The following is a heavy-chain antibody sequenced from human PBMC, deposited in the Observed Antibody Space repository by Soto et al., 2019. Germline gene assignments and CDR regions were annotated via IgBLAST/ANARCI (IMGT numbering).Heavy chain of an antibody. J-gene: IGHJ4*02. CDR3: AKDGRGSGSHYHRFGY. V-gene: IGHV3-53*01. Sequence: EVQLVESGGGLIQPGGSLKLSCAASGFTVGNNYMSWVRQAPGKGLEWVSLIYSTGTTKYADSVKGRFTVSRDNAKNTLYLKMTSLRAEATAVYYCAKDGRGSGSHYHRFGYWGQGTLVTVSS. CDR2: IYSTGTT. D-gene: IGHD3-10*01. CDR1: GFTVGNNY.